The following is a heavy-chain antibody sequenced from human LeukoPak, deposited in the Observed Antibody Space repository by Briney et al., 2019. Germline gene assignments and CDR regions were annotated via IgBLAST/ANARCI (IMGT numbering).Heavy chain of an antibody. CDR1: GDSITSGSYF. D-gene: IGHD6-6*01. J-gene: IGHJ4*02. V-gene: IGHV4-61*02. CDR3: ARGLSSAWEVQGY. CDR2: IQASGRT. Sequence: PSQTLSLTCSVSGDSITSGSYFWSWVRQPAGKGLEWIGRIQASGRTSYNPSLKSRVTIPMDTSKNQFSLKLSFVTAADTALYYCARGLSSAWEVQGYWGQGTLVTVSS.